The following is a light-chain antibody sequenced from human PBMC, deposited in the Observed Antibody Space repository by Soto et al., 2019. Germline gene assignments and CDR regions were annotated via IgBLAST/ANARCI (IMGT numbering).Light chain of an antibody. CDR1: QSVTSF. CDR2: TAS. Sequence: EIVLTQSPGTLSLSPGERATLSCRASQSVTSFLAWYQQKPGQAPRPLIYTASNRATGVPDRFSGSASGTDYTLTISRLEPEDFAIYYCQQYFRSPRTFDQGTKVEVK. J-gene: IGKJ1*01. CDR3: QQYFRSPRT. V-gene: IGKV3-20*01.